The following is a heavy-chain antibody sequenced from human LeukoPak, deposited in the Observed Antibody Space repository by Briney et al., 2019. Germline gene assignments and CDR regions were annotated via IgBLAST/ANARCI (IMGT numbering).Heavy chain of an antibody. CDR2: ISSCSSYI. D-gene: IGHD6-13*01. V-gene: IGHV3-21*01. J-gene: IGHJ4*02. CDR3: ARPASRGSWYDVFDY. CDR1: GFTFSSYS. Sequence: GGPLRLSCAASGFTFSSYSMNWVRQAPGKGLEWVSSISSCSSYIYYADSVKRRFTISRDNANNSLYLQMNSLRAEDTAVYYCARPASRGSWYDVFDYWGQGTLVTVSS.